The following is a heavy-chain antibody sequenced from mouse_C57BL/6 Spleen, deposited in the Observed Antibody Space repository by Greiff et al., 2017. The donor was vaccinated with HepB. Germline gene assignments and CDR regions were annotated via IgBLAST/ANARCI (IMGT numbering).Heavy chain of an antibody. V-gene: IGHV1-15*01. CDR3: TRDYGGDWYFDV. CDR1: GYTFTDYE. CDR2: IDPETGGT. J-gene: IGHJ1*03. D-gene: IGHD2-4*01. Sequence: VHLVESGAELVRPGASVTLSCKASGYTFTDYEMHWVKQTPVHGLEWIGAIDPETGGTAYNQKFKGKAILTADKSSSTAYMELRSLTSEDSAVYYCTRDYGGDWYFDVWGTGTTVTVSS.